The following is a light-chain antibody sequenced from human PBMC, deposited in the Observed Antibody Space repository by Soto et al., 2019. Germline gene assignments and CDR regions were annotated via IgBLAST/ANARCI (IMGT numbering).Light chain of an antibody. V-gene: IGKV3-15*01. J-gene: IGKJ3*01. CDR2: SAF. CDR1: QSVSSN. Sequence: ERVMTQSPATLSVSPGERVTLSCRASQSVSSNLAWYQQKPGQAPRLLIYSAFFRATGIPARFSGSGSGTVFTLTISSLQSEDFAVYYCHQYNSWPRGTFGPGTKVEIK. CDR3: HQYNSWPRGT.